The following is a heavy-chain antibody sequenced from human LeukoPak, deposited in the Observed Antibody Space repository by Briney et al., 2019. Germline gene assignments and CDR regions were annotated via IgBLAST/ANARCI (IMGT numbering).Heavy chain of an antibody. CDR2: IYYSGST. V-gene: IGHV4-39*01. CDR1: GGSISSSSYY. CDR3: ARHKDTVAENWFDP. J-gene: IGHJ5*02. D-gene: IGHD5-12*01. Sequence: PSETLSLTCTVSGGSISSSSYYWGWIRQPPGKGLEWIGSIYYSGSTYYNPSLKSRVTISVDTSKNQFSLKLSSVTAADTAVYYCARHKDTVAENWFDPWGQGTLVTVSS.